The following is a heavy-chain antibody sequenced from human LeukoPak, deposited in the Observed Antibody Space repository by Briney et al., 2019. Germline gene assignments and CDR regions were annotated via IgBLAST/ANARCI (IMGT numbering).Heavy chain of an antibody. CDR2: ISSSGSTI. CDR1: GFTFSSYE. CDR3: ASLAYYYDSSGDLDY. J-gene: IGHJ4*02. Sequence: GGSLRLSCAASGFTFSSYEMNWVRQAPGKGLEWVSYISSSGSTIYYADSVKGRSTISRDNAKNSLYLQMNSLRAEDTAVYYCASLAYYYDSSGDLDYWGQGTLVTVSS. D-gene: IGHD3-22*01. V-gene: IGHV3-48*03.